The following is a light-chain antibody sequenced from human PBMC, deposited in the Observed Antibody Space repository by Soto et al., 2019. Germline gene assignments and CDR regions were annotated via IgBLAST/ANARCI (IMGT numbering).Light chain of an antibody. CDR3: QQSYSTPWT. CDR2: AAS. J-gene: IGKJ1*01. Sequence: DIQMTQSPSSLSASVGGRVTITCRASQSISSYLNWYQQKPGKAPKVLIYAASSLQSGVPSRFSGSGSGTDFTLTISSLQPEDFATYYCQQSYSTPWTFGQGTKVDIK. V-gene: IGKV1-39*01. CDR1: QSISSY.